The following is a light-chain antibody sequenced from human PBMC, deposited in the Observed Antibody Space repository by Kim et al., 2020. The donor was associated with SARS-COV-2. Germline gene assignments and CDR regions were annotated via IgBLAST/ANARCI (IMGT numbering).Light chain of an antibody. J-gene: IGLJ1*01. V-gene: IGLV9-49*01. Sequence: CALGSGYSNYKVDWYQQRPGKGPRFVMRVGTGGIVGSKGDGIPDRFSVLGSGLNRYLTIKNIQEEDESDYHCGADHGSGSNFVYVFGTGTKVTVL. CDR2: VGTGGIVG. CDR1: SGYSNYK. CDR3: GADHGSGSNFVYV.